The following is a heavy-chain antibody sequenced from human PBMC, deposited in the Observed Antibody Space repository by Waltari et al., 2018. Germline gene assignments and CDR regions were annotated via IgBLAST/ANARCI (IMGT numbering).Heavy chain of an antibody. Sequence: QVQLVQSGAEVKKPGASVKVSCKASGYTFTSYYMHWVRQAPGQGLEWMGIINPSGGSTSYAQKFQGRVTMTRDTSTSTVYMELSSLRSEDTAVYYCARDASITGTTGVHYYGMDVWGQGTTVTVSS. J-gene: IGHJ6*02. CDR2: INPSGGST. D-gene: IGHD1-20*01. CDR1: GYTFTSYY. V-gene: IGHV1-46*01. CDR3: ARDASITGTTGVHYYGMDV.